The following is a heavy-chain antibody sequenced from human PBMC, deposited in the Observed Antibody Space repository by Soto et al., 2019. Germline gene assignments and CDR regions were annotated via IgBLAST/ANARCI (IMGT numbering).Heavy chain of an antibody. Sequence: GGSLSLSCVASGFTFISSFMGWIRQAPGKGLEWVANINQGGGVTYYVDSVEGRFTISRDSTKDSLYLQMNSLRGEDTAIYYCARYYRGSGRYFFDYWGQGTPVTVSS. CDR2: INQGGGVT. CDR1: GFTFISSF. D-gene: IGHD6-19*01. J-gene: IGHJ4*02. CDR3: ARYYRGSGRYFFDY. V-gene: IGHV3-7*03.